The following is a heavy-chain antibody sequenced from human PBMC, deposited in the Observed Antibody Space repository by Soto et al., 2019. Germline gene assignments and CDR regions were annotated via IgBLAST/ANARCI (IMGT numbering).Heavy chain of an antibody. CDR2: INHSGST. CDR3: ARRRKQLAEKGRGGESGFDY. CDR1: GGSFSGYY. Sequence: SETLSLTCAVYGGSFSGYYWSWIRQPPGKGLEWIGEINHSGSTNYNPSLKSRVTISVDTSKNQFSLKLSSVTAADTAVYYCARRRKQLAEKGRGGESGFDYWGQGTLVTVSS. V-gene: IGHV4-34*01. D-gene: IGHD6-13*01. J-gene: IGHJ4*02.